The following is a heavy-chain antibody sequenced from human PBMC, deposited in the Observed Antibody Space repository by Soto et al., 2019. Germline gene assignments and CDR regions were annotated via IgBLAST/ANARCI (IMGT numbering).Heavy chain of an antibody. CDR1: GFTFSSYA. D-gene: IGHD3-9*01. J-gene: IGHJ4*02. CDR2: ISSNGGST. Sequence: PGGSLRLSCAASGFTFSSYAMHWVRQAPGKGLEYVSAISSNGGSTYYANSVKGRFTISRDNSKNTLYLQMGSLRAEDMAVYYCARALLRYFDWLPGVWGQGTLVTVSS. V-gene: IGHV3-64*01. CDR3: ARALLRYFDWLPGV.